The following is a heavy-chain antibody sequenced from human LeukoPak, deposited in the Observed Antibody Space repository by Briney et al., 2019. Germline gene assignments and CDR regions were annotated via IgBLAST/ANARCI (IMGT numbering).Heavy chain of an antibody. V-gene: IGHV3-48*04. CDR1: GFTFSSYS. CDR2: ISSSGSTI. Sequence: GGSLRLSCAASGFTFSSYSMNWVRQAPGKGLEWVSYISSSGSTIYCADSVKGRFTISRDNAKNSLYLQMYSLRAEDTAVYYCAELGITMIGGVWGKGTTVTISS. CDR3: AELGITMIGGV. D-gene: IGHD3-10*02. J-gene: IGHJ6*04.